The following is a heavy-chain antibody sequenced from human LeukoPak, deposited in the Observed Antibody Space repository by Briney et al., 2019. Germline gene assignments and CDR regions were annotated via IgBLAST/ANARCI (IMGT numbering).Heavy chain of an antibody. V-gene: IGHV1-2*02. CDR2: VTPNSGGT. Sequence: ASVKVSCKASGYTFTGYYMHWVRQAPGQGLEWMGWVTPNSGGTNYAQRFQGRVTMTRDTSISTAYVELNRLRSDDTAVYYCARVGYSYGFNYFDYWGQGTLVTVSS. J-gene: IGHJ4*02. CDR1: GYTFTGYY. CDR3: ARVGYSYGFNYFDY. D-gene: IGHD5-18*01.